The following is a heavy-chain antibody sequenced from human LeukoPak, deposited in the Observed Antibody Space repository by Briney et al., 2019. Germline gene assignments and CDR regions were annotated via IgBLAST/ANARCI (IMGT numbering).Heavy chain of an antibody. CDR3: ASGTASVATIKAVSSPFDY. V-gene: IGHV4-34*01. J-gene: IGHJ4*02. CDR1: GGSFSGYY. D-gene: IGHD5-12*01. Sequence: NTSETLSLTCAVYGGSFSGYYWSWIRQPPGKGLEWIGEINHSGSTNYNPSLKSRVTISVDTSKNQFSLKLSSVTAADTAVYYCASGTASVATIKAVSSPFDYWGQGTLVTVSS. CDR2: INHSGST.